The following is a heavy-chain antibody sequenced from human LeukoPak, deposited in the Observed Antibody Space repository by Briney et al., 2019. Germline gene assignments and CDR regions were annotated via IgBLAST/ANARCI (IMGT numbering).Heavy chain of an antibody. V-gene: IGHV3-7*01. Sequence: GGSLRLSCAASGFTFSSYWMSWVRQAPGKGLEWVANIKQDGSEKYYVDSVKGRFTISRDNAKNSLYLQMNSLRAEDTAVYYCARPSSSWYRGSDYWGQGTLVTVSS. CDR2: IKQDGSEK. CDR3: ARPSSSWYRGSDY. D-gene: IGHD6-13*01. CDR1: GFTFSSYW. J-gene: IGHJ4*02.